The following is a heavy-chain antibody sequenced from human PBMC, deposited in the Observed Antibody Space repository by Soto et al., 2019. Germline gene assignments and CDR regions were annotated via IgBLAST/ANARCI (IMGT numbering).Heavy chain of an antibody. V-gene: IGHV3-30*18. CDR2: ISYDGSNK. J-gene: IGHJ6*02. CDR3: VKVIVGKYYFYYGMDV. Sequence: QVQLVESGGGVVQPGRSLRLSCAASGFTFSSYGMHWVRQAPGKGLEWVAVISYDGSNKYYADSVKGRFTISRDNSKNTLYLQMNSLRAEDTAVYYCVKVIVGKYYFYYGMDVWGQGTTVTVSS. CDR1: GFTFSSYG. D-gene: IGHD2-21*01.